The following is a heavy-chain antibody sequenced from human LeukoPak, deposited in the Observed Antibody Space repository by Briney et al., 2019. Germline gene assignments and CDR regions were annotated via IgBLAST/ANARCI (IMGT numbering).Heavy chain of an antibody. CDR1: GFTFSVYY. J-gene: IGHJ4*02. Sequence: GESLRLSCAASGFTFSVYYMFWVRQAPGKGLVWVSNISPDATNSKYADFVEGRFTISRDNAKNTLYLQMNSLRAEDTAVYYCAKDKGADYYDSSGYQNCFDYWGQGTLVTVSS. D-gene: IGHD3-22*01. V-gene: IGHV3-74*03. CDR2: ISPDATNS. CDR3: AKDKGADYYDSSGYQNCFDY.